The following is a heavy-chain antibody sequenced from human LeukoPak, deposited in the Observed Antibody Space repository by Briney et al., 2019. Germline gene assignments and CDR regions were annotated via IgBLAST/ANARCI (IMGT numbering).Heavy chain of an antibody. Sequence: YTFAHYXXXXXXXXXXQRLXXMGWINAGNGDDTHYSQKFQARLSMTTDTSATTVYMELSSLRSEDTAVYYCARSGSNWSCDSWGQGTLVSVSS. J-gene: IGHJ4*02. V-gene: IGHV1-3*01. D-gene: IGHD6-13*01. CDR2: INAGNGDDT. CDR1: YTFAHYX. CDR3: ARSGSNWSCDS.